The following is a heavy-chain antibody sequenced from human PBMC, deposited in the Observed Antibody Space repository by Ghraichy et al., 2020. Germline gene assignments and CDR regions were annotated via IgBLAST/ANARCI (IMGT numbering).Heavy chain of an antibody. D-gene: IGHD3-22*01. CDR3: VKGEERSGYYSTYFDH. CDR1: GFTFNTYA. CDR2: ISGPGDGT. Sequence: GGSLRLSCAASGFTFNTYALTWVRRAPGKGLESVSTISGPGDGTYYADSVKGRFTISRDNSKSMLYLQMNFLRVEDTAIYYCVKGEERSGYYSTYFDHWGQGTLVTVSS. V-gene: IGHV3-23*01. J-gene: IGHJ4*02.